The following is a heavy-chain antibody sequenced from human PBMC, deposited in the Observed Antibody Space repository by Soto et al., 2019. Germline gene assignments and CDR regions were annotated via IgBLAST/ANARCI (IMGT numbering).Heavy chain of an antibody. CDR1: GFTFSTYA. CDR2: ISGSAVST. Sequence: EVQLLESGGGVVQPGGSLILSCAASGFTFSTYAMAWVRQAPGKGLEWVSGISGSAVSTNHADSVKGRFIISRDNSKNMGYVQMNSLRAEDTAVYYCAWLAWFGAPVPPFDCWGQGTVVTVSS. D-gene: IGHD3-10*01. J-gene: IGHJ4*02. V-gene: IGHV3-23*01. CDR3: AWLAWFGAPVPPFDC.